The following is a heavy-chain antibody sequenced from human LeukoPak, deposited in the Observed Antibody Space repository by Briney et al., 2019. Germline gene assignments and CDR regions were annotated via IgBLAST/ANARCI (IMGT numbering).Heavy chain of an antibody. CDR1: GGSISSSSYY. CDR3: ARHNYCSSTSCYYYYYYYMDV. Sequence: PSETLSLTCTVSGGSISSSSYYWGWIRQPPGKGLEWIGSIYYSGSTYYNPSLKSRVTISVDTSKNQFSLKLSSVTAADTAVYYCARHNYCSSTSCYYYYYYYMDVWGKGTTVTVSS. CDR2: IYYSGST. V-gene: IGHV4-39*07. D-gene: IGHD2-2*01. J-gene: IGHJ6*03.